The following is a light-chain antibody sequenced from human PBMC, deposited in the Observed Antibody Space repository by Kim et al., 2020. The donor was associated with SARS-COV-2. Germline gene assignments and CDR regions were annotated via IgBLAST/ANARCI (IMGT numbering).Light chain of an antibody. Sequence: SYELTQPPSVSVSPGQTATITCSGNGLGNKYVCWYQQKPGQSPVLVIYQDNKRPSGIPERFSGSNSGNTATLTISETQAMDEADYYCQTWDSSTAVFGGGTKLTVL. V-gene: IGLV3-1*01. CDR1: GLGNKY. J-gene: IGLJ3*02. CDR2: QDN. CDR3: QTWDSSTAV.